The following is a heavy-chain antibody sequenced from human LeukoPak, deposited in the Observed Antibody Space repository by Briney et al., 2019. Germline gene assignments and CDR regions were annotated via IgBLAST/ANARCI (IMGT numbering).Heavy chain of an antibody. CDR3: ARDRGGGSGWYIFDY. CDR1: GFTFSSYS. J-gene: IGHJ4*02. V-gene: IGHV3-21*01. CDR2: FTSRSRNI. D-gene: IGHD6-19*01. Sequence: GGSLRLSCAASGFTFSSYSMTWVRQAPGKRLEWVSSFTSRSRNIYHADSVKGRFTISRDDAEKSLHLQMDSLRAEDTAIYYCARDRGGGSGWYIFDYWGQGTLVIVSS.